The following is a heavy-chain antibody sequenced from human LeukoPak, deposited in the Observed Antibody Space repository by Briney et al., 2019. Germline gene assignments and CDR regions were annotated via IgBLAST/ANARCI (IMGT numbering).Heavy chain of an antibody. CDR3: ARPSLPNYYDSSGYSTHDAFDI. CDR2: ISGSGGST. Sequence: PGGSLRLSCAASGFTFSSYAMSWVRQAPGKGLEWVSAISGSGGSTYYADSVKGRFTISRDNSKNALYLQMNSLRAEDTAVYYCARPSLPNYYDSSGYSTHDAFDIWGQGTMVTVSS. D-gene: IGHD3-22*01. CDR1: GFTFSSYA. V-gene: IGHV3-23*01. J-gene: IGHJ3*02.